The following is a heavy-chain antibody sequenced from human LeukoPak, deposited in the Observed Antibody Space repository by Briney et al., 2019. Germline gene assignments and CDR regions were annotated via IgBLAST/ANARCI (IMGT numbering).Heavy chain of an antibody. J-gene: IGHJ4*02. CDR3: AKADDTVATNFDS. V-gene: IGHV3-23*01. CDR2: SRGNGGRA. Sequence: PGGSLRLSCAASGFSFSTYAMSWVRQAPGRGLEWVTASRGNGGRADYADSVEGRFTTSRDNPKNTVYLQMNSLRAEDTAVYYCAKADDTVATNFDSWGQGTLVTVSS. D-gene: IGHD5-12*01. CDR1: GFSFSTYA.